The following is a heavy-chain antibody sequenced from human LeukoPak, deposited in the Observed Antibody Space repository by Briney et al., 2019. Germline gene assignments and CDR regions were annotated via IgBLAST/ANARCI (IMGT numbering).Heavy chain of an antibody. D-gene: IGHD2-2*01. J-gene: IGHJ4*02. CDR2: IYPGGSDT. CDR1: GSTFTSYS. CDR3: ARPPRGYCSSTSCYEGDFDY. Sequence: GGPLQISGQGSGSTFTSYSSGGWRQLHGKGLEWMGIIYPGGSDTRYSPSFQGQVTTSADKSISTAYLQWSSMKASDTAMYYCARPPRGYCSSTSCYEGDFDYWGQGTLVTVSS. V-gene: IGHV5-51*01.